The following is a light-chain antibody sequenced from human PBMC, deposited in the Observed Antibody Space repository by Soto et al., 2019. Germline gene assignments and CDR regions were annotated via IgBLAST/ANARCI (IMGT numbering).Light chain of an antibody. CDR3: QQYDRSPRFT. J-gene: IGKJ4*01. V-gene: IGKV3-20*01. Sequence: EIVLTQSPGTLSLSPGERATLSCRASQSVSSSYLAWYQQKPGQAPRLLIYGASSRATGIPDRFSGSGSGTDFDLTISSLEPEDFVVYCCQQYDRSPRFTFGGGTKVEIK. CDR2: GAS. CDR1: QSVSSSY.